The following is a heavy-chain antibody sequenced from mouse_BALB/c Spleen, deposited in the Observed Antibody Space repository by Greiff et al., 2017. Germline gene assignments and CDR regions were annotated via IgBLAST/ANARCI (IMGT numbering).Heavy chain of an antibody. V-gene: IGHV7-3*02. CDR2: IRNKANGYTT. Sequence: EVKLMESGGGLVQPGGSLRLSCATSGFTFTDYYMSWARQPPGKALEWLGFIRNKANGYTTEYSASVKGRFTISRDNSQSILYLQMNTLRAEDSATYYCARDDGSSYYYFDYWGQGTTLTVSS. CDR1: GFTFTDYY. D-gene: IGHD1-1*01. J-gene: IGHJ2*01. CDR3: ARDDGSSYYYFDY.